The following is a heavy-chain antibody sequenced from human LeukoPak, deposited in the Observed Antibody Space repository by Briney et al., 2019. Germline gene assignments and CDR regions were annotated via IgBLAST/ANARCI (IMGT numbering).Heavy chain of an antibody. V-gene: IGHV3-30*04. Sequence: GGSLRLSCAASGFTFSSYAMHWVRQAPGKGLEWVAVISYDGSNKYYADSVKGRFTISRDNSKNTLYLQMNSLRAEDTAVYYCATDVPNGGWSYYFDYWGQGTLVTVSS. CDR1: GFTFSSYA. CDR2: ISYDGSNK. D-gene: IGHD6-19*01. CDR3: ATDVPNGGWSYYFDY. J-gene: IGHJ4*02.